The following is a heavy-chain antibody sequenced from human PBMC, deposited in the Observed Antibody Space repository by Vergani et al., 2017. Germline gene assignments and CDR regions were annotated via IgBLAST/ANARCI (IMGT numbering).Heavy chain of an antibody. Sequence: QVQLQESGPGLEKPSQTLSLTCSVSGGSLSSGSYYWNWLRQPAGKGREWIGRIYTTGSTNYNPSLKSRVSISIETTKSHFSLKLSSGTAADTAVYYCARGSTPWNAGAFDIWGQGTVVTVSS. V-gene: IGHV4-61*02. J-gene: IGHJ3*02. CDR3: ARGSTPWNAGAFDI. CDR2: IYTTGST. CDR1: GGSLSSGSYY. D-gene: IGHD1-1*01.